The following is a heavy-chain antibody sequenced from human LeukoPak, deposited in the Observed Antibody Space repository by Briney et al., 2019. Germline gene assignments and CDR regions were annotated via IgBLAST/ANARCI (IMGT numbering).Heavy chain of an antibody. CDR3: ATDRATQYFDY. Sequence: GGSLRLSCAASGFIFSSYWMHWVRQAPGKGLVWVSRINSDGSSTSCADSVKGRFTISRDNAKNTLYLQMNSLRAEDTAVYYCATDRATQYFDYWGQGTLVSVPS. J-gene: IGHJ4*02. V-gene: IGHV3-74*01. D-gene: IGHD2-15*01. CDR1: GFIFSSYW. CDR2: INSDGSST.